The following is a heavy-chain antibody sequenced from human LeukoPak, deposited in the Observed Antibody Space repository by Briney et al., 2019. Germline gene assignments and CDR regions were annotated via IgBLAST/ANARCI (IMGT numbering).Heavy chain of an antibody. J-gene: IGHJ5*02. D-gene: IGHD6-13*01. CDR1: GYSISSGYY. V-gene: IGHV4-38-2*01. Sequence: PSETLSLTCAVSGYSISSGYYWGWIRQPPGKGLEWIGSINHSGSTYYNPSLKSRVTISVDTSKNQFSLKLSSVTAADTAVYYCARVPFIAAAGTNWFDPWGQGTLVTVSS. CDR3: ARVPFIAAAGTNWFDP. CDR2: INHSGST.